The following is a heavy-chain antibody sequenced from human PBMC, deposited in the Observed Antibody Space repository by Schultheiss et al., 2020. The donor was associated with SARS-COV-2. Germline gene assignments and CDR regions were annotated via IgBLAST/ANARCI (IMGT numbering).Heavy chain of an antibody. CDR3: ARASSGWASGMDV. Sequence: SETLSLTCAVYGGSFSGYYWSWIRQPPGKGLEWIGEINHSGSTNYNPSLKSRVTISLDTSKNQFSLKLSSVTAADTAVYYCARASSGWASGMDVWGQGTTVTVSS. CDR1: GGSFSGYY. V-gene: IGHV4-34*01. J-gene: IGHJ6*02. CDR2: INHSGST. D-gene: IGHD6-19*01.